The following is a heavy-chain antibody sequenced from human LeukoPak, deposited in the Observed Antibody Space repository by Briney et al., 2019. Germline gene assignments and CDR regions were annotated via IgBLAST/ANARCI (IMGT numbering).Heavy chain of an antibody. CDR1: GFTFSSYE. J-gene: IGHJ4*02. CDR2: IGSSGRTI. V-gene: IGHV3-48*03. CDR3: ARLDVIAGLDY. Sequence: GGSLRLSRAASGFTFSSYEMNWVRQAPGKGLEWVSYIGSSGRTIYYADSVKGRFTISRDNAKNSLYLQMNSLRAEDTAVYYCARLDVIAGLDYWGQGTLVTVSS. D-gene: IGHD6-13*01.